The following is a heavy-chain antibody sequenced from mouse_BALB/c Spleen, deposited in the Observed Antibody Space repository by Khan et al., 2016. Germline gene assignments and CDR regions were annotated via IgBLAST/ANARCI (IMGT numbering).Heavy chain of an antibody. CDR2: INPDSSTI. V-gene: IGHV4-1*02. J-gene: IGHJ2*01. CDR3: ARLHYYGYMND. D-gene: IGHD1-2*01. Sequence: EVKLLESGGGLVQPGGSLKLSCAASGFDFSRYWMSWVRQAPGKGLEWIGEINPDSSTINYTPSLKDKFIISRDNAKNTLYLQMSKVRSEDTALYFCARLHYYGYMNDWGQGTTLTVSS. CDR1: GFDFSRYW.